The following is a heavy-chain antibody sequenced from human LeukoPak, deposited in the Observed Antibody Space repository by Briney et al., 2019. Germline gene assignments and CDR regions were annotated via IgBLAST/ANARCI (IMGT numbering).Heavy chain of an antibody. V-gene: IGHV1-3*01. D-gene: IGHD6-19*01. Sequence: GATVNLSCTLSRYRLTSDMYAIHCMPPATGDRVEWLGYINAGTGKTMYSQKLQGRVTITGDTYASTVSMELSSLTSEDTATYYCARDSDSSGWSWVYWGQGTLLIVSS. CDR2: INAGTGKT. CDR3: ARDSDSSGWSWVY. CDR1: RYRLTSDMYA. J-gene: IGHJ4*02.